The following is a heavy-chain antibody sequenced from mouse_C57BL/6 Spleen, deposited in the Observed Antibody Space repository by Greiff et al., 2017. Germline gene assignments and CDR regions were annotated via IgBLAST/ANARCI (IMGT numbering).Heavy chain of an antibody. J-gene: IGHJ2*01. Sequence: QVHVKQPGAELVKPGASVKLSCKASGYTFTSYWMHWVKQRPGRGLEWIGRIDPNSGGTKYNEKFKSKATLTVDKPSSTAYMQLSSLTSEDAADYYCAREGTVVAHFDYWGQGTTLTVSS. CDR2: IDPNSGGT. V-gene: IGHV1-72*01. CDR3: AREGTVVAHFDY. D-gene: IGHD1-1*01. CDR1: GYTFTSYW.